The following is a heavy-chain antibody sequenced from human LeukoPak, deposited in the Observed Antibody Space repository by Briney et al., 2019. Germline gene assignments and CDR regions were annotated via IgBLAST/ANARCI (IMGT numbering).Heavy chain of an antibody. D-gene: IGHD6-19*01. CDR2: IYYSGST. V-gene: IGHV4-39*01. CDR1: GGSIRSSSYY. J-gene: IGHJ5*02. CDR3: ASSSGWPGVFDP. Sequence: SETLSLTCTVTGGSIRSSSYYWGWIRQPPGKGLEWIGIIYYSGSTYYNPSLKSPVTISVDTSKNQFSLKLSSVTAADTAVYYCASSSGWPGVFDPWGQGTLATVSS.